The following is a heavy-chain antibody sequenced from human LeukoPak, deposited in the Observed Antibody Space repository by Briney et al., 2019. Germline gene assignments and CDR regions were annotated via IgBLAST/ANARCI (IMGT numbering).Heavy chain of an antibody. J-gene: IGHJ6*02. CDR3: ARLSIKYDFWSGYGGDYYYGMDV. Sequence: SETLSLTCTVSGGSISSYYWSWIRQPPGKGLEWIGYIYYSGSTNYNPSLKSRVTISVDTSKNQFSLKLSSVTAADTAVYYCARLSIKYDFWSGYGGDYYYGMDVWGQGTTVIVSS. V-gene: IGHV4-59*08. D-gene: IGHD3-3*01. CDR2: IYYSGST. CDR1: GGSISSYY.